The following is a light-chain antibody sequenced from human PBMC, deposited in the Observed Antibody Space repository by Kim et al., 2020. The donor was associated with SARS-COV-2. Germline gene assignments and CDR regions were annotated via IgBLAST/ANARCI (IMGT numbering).Light chain of an antibody. V-gene: IGLV3-19*01. CDR3: SSRNWDSTGNLYL. J-gene: IGLJ1*01. CDR1: TRRNYY. CDR2: DKN. Sequence: HTDRITCQGDTRRNYYASWNQKNPGQAHVLVRYDKNHRPSEIPDRFSGSSSGNTAFLTITGAQAEDEADYYCSSRNWDSTGNLYLFGTGTKVTVL.